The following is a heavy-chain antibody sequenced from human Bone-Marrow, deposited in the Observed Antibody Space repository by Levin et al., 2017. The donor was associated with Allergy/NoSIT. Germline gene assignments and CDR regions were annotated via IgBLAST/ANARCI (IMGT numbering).Heavy chain of an antibody. CDR3: SRGPEPPKRERSFGSVVPWFDP. CDR2: ISAYNGNT. Sequence: ASVKVSCKASGYTFTSYGISWVRQAPGQGLEWMGWISAYNGNTNYAQKLQGRVTMTTDTSTSTAYMELMSLRSDDTAVYSCSRGPEPPKRERSFGSVVPWFDPWGQGTLVTVSS. D-gene: IGHD2-2*01. CDR1: GYTFTSYG. V-gene: IGHV1-18*01. J-gene: IGHJ5*02.